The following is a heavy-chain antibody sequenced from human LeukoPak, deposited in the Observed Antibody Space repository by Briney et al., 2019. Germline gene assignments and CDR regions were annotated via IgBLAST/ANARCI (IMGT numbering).Heavy chain of an antibody. CDR3: ARDPYYDFWSGLNDAFDI. CDR1: VGTSSSYA. V-gene: IGHV1-69*13. Sequence: SVKVSCKASVGTSSSYAISWVRQAPAQGRGWMGGIIPIFGTANYDQKFQGRVTITEDESTSTAYMELSSLRSEDTAVYYCARDPYYDFWSGLNDAFDIWGQGTMVTVSS. J-gene: IGHJ3*02. CDR2: IIPIFGTA. D-gene: IGHD3-3*01.